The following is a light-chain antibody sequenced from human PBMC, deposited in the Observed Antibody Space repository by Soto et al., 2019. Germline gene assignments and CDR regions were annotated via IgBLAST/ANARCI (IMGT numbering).Light chain of an antibody. CDR1: QDISTF. Sequence: DIQMTQSPSSLSASVEDSVTITCRATQDISTFLNWYQQRPVKAPNVLIYRASTLQGDVPSRFSGSGSGTDFTLTISGLQREDFAIYYCQLSYSTPFTFGQGTQVEV. CDR2: RAS. J-gene: IGKJ2*01. CDR3: QLSYSTPFT. V-gene: IGKV1-39*01.